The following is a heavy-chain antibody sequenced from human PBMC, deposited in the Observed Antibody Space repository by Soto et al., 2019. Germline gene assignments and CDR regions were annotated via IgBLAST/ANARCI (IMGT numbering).Heavy chain of an antibody. CDR2: MSSNGAEK. Sequence: QVQLVESGGDVVQPATSLRLSCAASGFSFSTNVLHWVRQAPGKGLEWVAVMSSNGAEKYYTDSVKGRFTISRDNSKNTLYLEMNSLTTEDTAVYYCALDNIPGAPDYFDYWGQGTLVTVSS. CDR3: ALDNIPGAPDYFDY. V-gene: IGHV3-30*10. J-gene: IGHJ4*02. D-gene: IGHD1-20*01. CDR1: GFSFSTNV.